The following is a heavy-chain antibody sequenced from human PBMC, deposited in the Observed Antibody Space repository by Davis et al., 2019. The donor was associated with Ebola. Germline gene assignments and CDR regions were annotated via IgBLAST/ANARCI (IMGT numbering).Heavy chain of an antibody. V-gene: IGHV1-3*01. CDR2: INAGNGNT. J-gene: IGHJ6*02. CDR1: GYTFTSYA. CDR3: ARGDFDYYYCGMDV. Sequence: AASVKVSCKASGYTFTSYAMHWVRQAPGQRLEWMGWINAGNGNTKYSQKFQGRVTITRDTSASTAYMELSRLRSEDTAVYYCARGDFDYYYCGMDVWGQGTLVTVSS.